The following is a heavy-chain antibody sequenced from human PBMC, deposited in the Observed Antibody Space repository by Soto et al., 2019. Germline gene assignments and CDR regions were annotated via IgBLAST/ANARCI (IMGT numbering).Heavy chain of an antibody. Sequence: GGSLTLSCAASGVTCSSYGLHWVRQAPGKGLEWVAVISYDGSNKYYADPVKGRFTISRDNSKNTLDLQMNSLRAEDTAVYYCAKDLYDSSGYYSPYYYYYGMDVWGQGTTVTVSS. CDR3: AKDLYDSSGYYSPYYYYYGMDV. D-gene: IGHD3-22*01. CDR2: ISYDGSNK. CDR1: GVTCSSYG. J-gene: IGHJ6*02. V-gene: IGHV3-30*18.